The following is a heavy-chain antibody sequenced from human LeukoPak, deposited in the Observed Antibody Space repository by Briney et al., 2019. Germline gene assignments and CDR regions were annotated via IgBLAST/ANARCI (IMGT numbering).Heavy chain of an antibody. Sequence: TGGSLRLSCAASGFTFISYAVSWVRQAPGKGLEWVSAISARGDSTYYADSVEGRFTISRDNSKNTLYLQMNSLRGEDTALYYCARGAYGDYDYWGQGTLVTVSS. CDR3: ARGAYGDYDY. V-gene: IGHV3-23*01. J-gene: IGHJ4*02. CDR2: ISARGDST. CDR1: GFTFISYA. D-gene: IGHD4-17*01.